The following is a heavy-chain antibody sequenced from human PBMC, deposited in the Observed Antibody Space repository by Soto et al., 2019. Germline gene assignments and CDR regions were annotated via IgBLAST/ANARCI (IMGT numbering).Heavy chain of an antibody. CDR2: IYYSGST. V-gene: IGHV4-39*01. J-gene: IGHJ4*02. Sequence: SETLSLTCTVSGGSISSSSYYWGWIRQPPGKGLEWIGSIYYSGSTYYNPSLKSRVTISVDTSKNQFSLKLSSVTAADTAVYYCARVFGRAAAGAFDYWGQGTLVTVSS. CDR3: ARVFGRAAAGAFDY. D-gene: IGHD6-13*01. CDR1: GGSISSSSYY.